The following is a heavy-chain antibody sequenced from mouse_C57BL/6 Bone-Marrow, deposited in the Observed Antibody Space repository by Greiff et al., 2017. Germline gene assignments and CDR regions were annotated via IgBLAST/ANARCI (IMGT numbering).Heavy chain of an antibody. CDR2: ISSGGSYT. CDR1: GFTFSSSG. Sequence: EVMLVESGGDLVKPGGSLQLSCAASGFTFSSSGMSWVRQTPDKRLEWVATISSGGSYTYYPDSVKGRFTISRDNAKNTLYLQMSSLKSEDTAMYYCARQGDYDGDAMDYWGQGTSVTVSS. V-gene: IGHV5-6*01. CDR3: ARQGDYDGDAMDY. J-gene: IGHJ4*01. D-gene: IGHD2-4*01.